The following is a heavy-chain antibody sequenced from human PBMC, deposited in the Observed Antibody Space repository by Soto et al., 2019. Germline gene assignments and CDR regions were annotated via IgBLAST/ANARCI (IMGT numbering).Heavy chain of an antibody. Sequence: SETLSLTCAVSGGSISSGGYSWNWIRQPPGKGLEWIGYIYHSGSTSYNPSLKSRVSISVDRSKNQFSLNLTSVTAADTAVYYCARDQLEGNWFDPWGQGTLVTVSS. D-gene: IGHD1-1*01. V-gene: IGHV4-30-2*01. CDR1: GGSISSGGYS. CDR3: ARDQLEGNWFDP. J-gene: IGHJ5*02. CDR2: IYHSGST.